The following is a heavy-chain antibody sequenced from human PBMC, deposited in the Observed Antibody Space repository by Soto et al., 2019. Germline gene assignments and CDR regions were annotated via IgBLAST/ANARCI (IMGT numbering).Heavy chain of an antibody. CDR1: GGSISSGGYS. J-gene: IGHJ4*02. V-gene: IGHV4-30-2*01. CDR3: DRRSMAVVPEY. CDR2: IYHSGST. D-gene: IGHD2-2*01. Sequence: PSETLSLTCAVSGGSISSGGYSWSWIRQPPGKGLEWIGYIYHSGSTYYNPSLKSRVTISVDRSKNQFSLKLSSVTAADTAVYYGDRRSMAVVPEYWGQGTLVTVSS.